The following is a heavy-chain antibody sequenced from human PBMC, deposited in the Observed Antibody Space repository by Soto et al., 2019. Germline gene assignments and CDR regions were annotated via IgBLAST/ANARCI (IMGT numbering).Heavy chain of an antibody. D-gene: IGHD3-16*01. V-gene: IGHV3-23*01. J-gene: IGHJ5*02. CDR1: GFTFSSYA. Sequence: PGGSLRLSCAASGFTFSSYAMSWVRQAPGKGLEWVSSVDPDGGTTYYADSVKGRFTISRDNSKNTLYLQINSLRAEDTAVYYLARSPQGLSNSKAGGNWFDPWGQGTLVTVSS. CDR2: VDPDGGTT. CDR3: ARSPQGLSNSKAGGNWFDP.